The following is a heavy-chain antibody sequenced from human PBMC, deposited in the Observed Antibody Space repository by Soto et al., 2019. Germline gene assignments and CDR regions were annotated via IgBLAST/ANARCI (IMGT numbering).Heavy chain of an antibody. CDR2: MNPNSGNT. Sequence: QVHLVQSGAEVKKPGASVKVSCKASGYTFTNYDINWVRQATGQGLEWMGWMNPNSGNTGYAQKFKGRVTMTRNNSISTAYMELSSLRSEDTAVYYCARAAFLEWFTDYWGQGTLVTVSS. CDR1: GYTFTNYD. V-gene: IGHV1-8*01. CDR3: ARAAFLEWFTDY. D-gene: IGHD3-3*02. J-gene: IGHJ4*02.